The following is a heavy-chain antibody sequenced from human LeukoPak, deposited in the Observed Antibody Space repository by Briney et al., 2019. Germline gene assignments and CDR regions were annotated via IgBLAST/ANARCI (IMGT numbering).Heavy chain of an antibody. CDR3: ARDAPYCSSTSCYFFDY. V-gene: IGHV1-69*05. Sequence: SVKVSCKASGGTFSSYAISWVRQAPGQGLEWMGGIIPIFGTANYAQKFQGRVTITTDESTSTAYMELSSLRSEDTAVYYCARDAPYCSSTSCYFFDYWGQGTLVTVSS. CDR2: IIPIFGTA. CDR1: GGTFSSYA. J-gene: IGHJ4*02. D-gene: IGHD2-2*01.